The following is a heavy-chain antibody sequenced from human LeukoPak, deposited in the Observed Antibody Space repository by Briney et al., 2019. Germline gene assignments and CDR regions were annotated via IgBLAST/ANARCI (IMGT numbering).Heavy chain of an antibody. CDR3: AKGYSSSWYGDAFDI. CDR1: GFTFSSYG. CDR2: ISGSGGST. Sequence: PGGSLRLSCAASGFTFSSYGMSWVRQAPGKGLEWVSAISGSGGSTYYADSVKGRFTIPRDNSKNTLYLQMNSLRAEDTAVYYCAKGYSSSWYGDAFDIWGQGTMVTVSS. D-gene: IGHD6-13*01. V-gene: IGHV3-23*01. J-gene: IGHJ3*02.